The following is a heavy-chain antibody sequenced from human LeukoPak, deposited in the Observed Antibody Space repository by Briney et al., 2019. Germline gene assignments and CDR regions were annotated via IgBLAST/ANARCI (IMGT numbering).Heavy chain of an antibody. D-gene: IGHD2-15*01. Sequence: PGGSLRLSCVDSEFTFSRYRMHWVRQAPGEGLVWVSRINIDGSTTNYADSVKGRFTISRDNAKNTLYLQMNSLRVEDTAVYYCARDLAGSRDKWGQGTLVTVSS. CDR2: INIDGSTT. V-gene: IGHV3-74*01. CDR3: ARDLAGSRDK. CDR1: EFTFSRYR. J-gene: IGHJ4*02.